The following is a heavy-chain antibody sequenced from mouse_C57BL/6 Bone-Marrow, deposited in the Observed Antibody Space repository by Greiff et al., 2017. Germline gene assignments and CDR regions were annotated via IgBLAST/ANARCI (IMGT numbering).Heavy chain of an antibody. CDR3: ASLWYFDV. CDR2: INPSSGYT. V-gene: IGHV1-7*01. Sequence: VQLQQSGAELAKPGASVKLSCKASGYTFTSYWMHWVKQRPGQGLEWIGYINPSSGYTKYNQKFKDKATLTAAKSSSTAYMQLSSLTYEDSAVYYWASLWYFDVWGTGTTVTVSS. J-gene: IGHJ1*03. CDR1: GYTFTSYW.